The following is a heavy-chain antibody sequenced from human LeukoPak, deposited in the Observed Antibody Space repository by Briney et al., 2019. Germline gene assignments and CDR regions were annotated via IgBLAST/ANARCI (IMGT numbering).Heavy chain of an antibody. V-gene: IGHV4-59*01. CDR3: ARAKITAADIDRPFDP. D-gene: IGHD6-13*01. CDR2: IYYTGST. J-gene: IGHJ5*02. CDR1: GGSISTYY. Sequence: SETLSLTCTVSGGSISTYYWSWIRQPPGKGLEWIGYIYYTGSTSYNPSLKSRVTMSLDASKNQFSLKLSSVTAADTALYYCARAKITAADIDRPFDPWGQGTLVTVSS.